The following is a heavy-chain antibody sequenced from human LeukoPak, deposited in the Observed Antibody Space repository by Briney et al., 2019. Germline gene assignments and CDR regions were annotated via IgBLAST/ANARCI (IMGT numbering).Heavy chain of an antibody. J-gene: IGHJ5*02. V-gene: IGHV3-23*01. CDR1: GFTFNNYA. D-gene: IGHD3-10*01. Sequence: PGGSLRLSCITSGFTFNNYAMTWVRQAPGRGLEWVSSIRANDDSTYYADSVKGRFTISRDSSKDTLFLQMNSLRAEDTALYYCARDLKFDESGSRYRPSDRWGQGSLVTVSS. CDR3: ARDLKFDESGSRYRPSDR. CDR2: IRANDDST.